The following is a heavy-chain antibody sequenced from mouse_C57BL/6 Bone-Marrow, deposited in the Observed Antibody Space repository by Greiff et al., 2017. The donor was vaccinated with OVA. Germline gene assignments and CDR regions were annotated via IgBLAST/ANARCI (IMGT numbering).Heavy chain of an antibody. CDR3: TTGGRGPYYAMDY. J-gene: IGHJ4*01. D-gene: IGHD1-1*01. CDR2: IDPENGDT. Sequence: EVQGVESGAELVRPGASVKLSCTASGFNIKDDYMHWVKQRPEQGLEWIGWIDPENGDTEYASKFQGKATITADTSSNTAYLQLSSLTSEDTAVYYCTTGGRGPYYAMDYWGQGTSVTVSS. V-gene: IGHV14-4*01. CDR1: GFNIKDDY.